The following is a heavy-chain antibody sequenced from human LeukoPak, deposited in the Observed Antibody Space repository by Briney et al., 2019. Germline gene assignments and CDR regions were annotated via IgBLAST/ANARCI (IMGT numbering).Heavy chain of an antibody. V-gene: IGHV3-30*04. CDR3: AREVFPHSYYYYGMDV. CDR1: GFTFSSYA. J-gene: IGHJ6*04. CDR2: ISYDGSNK. Sequence: GGSLRLSCAASGFTFSSYAMHWVRQAPGKGLVWVAVISYDGSNKYYADSVKGRFTISRDNSKNTLYLQMNSLRAEDTAVYYCAREVFPHSYYYYGMDVWGKGTTVTVSS. D-gene: IGHD3-10*01.